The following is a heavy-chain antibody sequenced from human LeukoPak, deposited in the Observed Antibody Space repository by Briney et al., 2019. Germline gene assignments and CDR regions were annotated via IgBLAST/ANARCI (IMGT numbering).Heavy chain of an antibody. Sequence: ASVKVSCKASGYTFTSYGISWVRQAPGQGLEWMGWISAYNGNTNYAQKLQGRVTMTTDTSTSTAYMELRSLRSDDTAVYYCAREKGSGSYYTNKNYYYYYYGMDVWGQGTTVTVSS. CDR2: ISAYNGNT. V-gene: IGHV1-18*01. CDR3: AREKGSGSYYTNKNYYYYYYGMDV. J-gene: IGHJ6*02. CDR1: GYTFTSYG. D-gene: IGHD3-10*01.